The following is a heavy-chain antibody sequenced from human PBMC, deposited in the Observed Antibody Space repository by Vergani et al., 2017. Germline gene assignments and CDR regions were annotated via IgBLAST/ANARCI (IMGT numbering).Heavy chain of an antibody. CDR3: ARGLDCSGGSCPDDY. J-gene: IGHJ4*02. Sequence: QVQLVQSGAEVKKPGASVKVSCKASGYTFTGYYMHWVRQAPGQGLEWMGWINPNSGGTNYAQKFQGRVTMTRDTSISTAYMELSRLRSDDTAVYYCARGLDCSGGSCPDDYWGQGTLVTVSS. D-gene: IGHD2-15*01. V-gene: IGHV1-2*02. CDR2: INPNSGGT. CDR1: GYTFTGYY.